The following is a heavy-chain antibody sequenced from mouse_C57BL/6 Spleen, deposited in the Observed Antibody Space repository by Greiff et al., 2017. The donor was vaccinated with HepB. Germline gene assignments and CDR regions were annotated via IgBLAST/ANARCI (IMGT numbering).Heavy chain of an antibody. CDR1: GYTFTDYN. J-gene: IGHJ4*01. Sequence: EVQLVESGPELVKPGASVKMSCKASGYTFTDYNMHWVKQSHGKSLEWIGYINPNNGGTSYNQKFKGKATLTVNKSSSTAYMELRSLTSEDSAVYYCARGGSGYVDYAMDYWGQGTSVTVSS. D-gene: IGHD3-2*02. V-gene: IGHV1-22*01. CDR3: ARGGSGYVDYAMDY. CDR2: INPNNGGT.